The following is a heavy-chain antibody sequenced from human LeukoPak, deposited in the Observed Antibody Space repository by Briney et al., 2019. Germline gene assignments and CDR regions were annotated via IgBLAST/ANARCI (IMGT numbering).Heavy chain of an antibody. D-gene: IGHD5-24*01. J-gene: IGHJ4*02. CDR3: ARGRDGYNFLNRGEYYYFDY. CDR2: INHSGST. Sequence: SETLSLTCAVYGGSLSGYYWSWIRQPPGKGLEWIGEINHSGSTNYNPSLKSRVTISVDTSKNQFSLKLSSVTAADTAVYYCARGRDGYNFLNRGEYYYFDYWGQGTLVTVSS. CDR1: GGSLSGYY. V-gene: IGHV4-34*01.